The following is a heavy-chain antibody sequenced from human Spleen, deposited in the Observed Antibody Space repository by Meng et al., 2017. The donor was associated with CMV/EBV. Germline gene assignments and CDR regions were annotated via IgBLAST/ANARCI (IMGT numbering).Heavy chain of an antibody. J-gene: IGHJ6*02. CDR2: ISGSGNTM. V-gene: IGHV3-48*03. CDR1: EFTFSRYE. Sequence: GESLKISCAASEFTFSRYEMSWVRQAPGKGLEWVSYISGSGNTMYYGDSVQGRFTISRDNSKNTLYLQMNSLRAEDTAVYYCAKDKANYYYYYGMDVWGQGTTVTVSS. CDR3: AKDKANYYYYYGMDV.